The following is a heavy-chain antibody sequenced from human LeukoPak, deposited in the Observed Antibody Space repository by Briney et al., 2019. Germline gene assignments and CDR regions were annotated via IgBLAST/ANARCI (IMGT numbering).Heavy chain of an antibody. CDR3: DVSDSNGSTQGY. V-gene: IGHV4-39*01. CDR1: GGSISSSSYY. Sequence: PSETLSLTCTVPGGSISSSSYYWGWIRQPPGKGLEWIGSIYYSGSTYYNPSLKSRVTISVDTSKNQFSLKLSSVTAADTAVYYCDVSDSNGSTQGYWGQGTLVTVSS. D-gene: IGHD6-19*01. CDR2: IYYSGST. J-gene: IGHJ4*02.